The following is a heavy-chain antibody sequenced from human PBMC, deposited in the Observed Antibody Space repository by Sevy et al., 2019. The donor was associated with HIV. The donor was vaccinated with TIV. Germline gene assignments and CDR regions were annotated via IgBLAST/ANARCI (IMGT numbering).Heavy chain of an antibody. D-gene: IGHD3-22*01. J-gene: IGHJ4*02. Sequence: ASVKVSRKVSGYTLTKLSMHWVRQAPGKGLEWMGRFDPEDGETIFAQKFQGRVTMTEDTSTDTAYMELSSLRSEDTAVYYCAAAREYYEDSSGYLDYWGQGTLVTVSS. CDR3: AAAREYYEDSSGYLDY. V-gene: IGHV1-24*01. CDR2: FDPEDGET. CDR1: GYTLTKLS.